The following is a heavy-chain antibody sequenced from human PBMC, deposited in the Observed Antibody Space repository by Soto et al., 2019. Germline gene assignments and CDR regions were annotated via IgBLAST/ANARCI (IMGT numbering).Heavy chain of an antibody. CDR3: ARGDYGTGGYPFPDVDY. V-gene: IGHV1-2*02. Sequence: HEHLVQSGAEVKRPGASLKVSCKASGYSFTGYYIHWVRQAPGQGLEWMGWINPDSGATNYAQNFQGRVTLTSDTSISTASMDLTSLTSDDTAVYYCARGDYGTGGYPFPDVDYWGQGTLLIVSS. J-gene: IGHJ4*02. CDR2: INPDSGAT. CDR1: GYSFTGYY. D-gene: IGHD2-8*02.